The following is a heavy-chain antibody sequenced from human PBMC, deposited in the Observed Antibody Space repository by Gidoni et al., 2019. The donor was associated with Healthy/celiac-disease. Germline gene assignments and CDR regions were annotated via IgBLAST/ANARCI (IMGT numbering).Heavy chain of an antibody. V-gene: IGHV4-38-2*02. J-gene: IGHJ3*02. D-gene: IGHD6-6*01. Sequence: QVQLQESGPGLVKPSETLSLTCTVSGYSISSGYYWGWIRQPPGKGLEWIGSIYHSGSTYYNPSLKSRVTISVDTSKNQFSLKLSSVTAADTAVYYCARVVYSSSSNAFDIWGQGTMVTVSS. CDR2: IYHSGST. CDR3: ARVVYSSSSNAFDI. CDR1: GYSISSGYY.